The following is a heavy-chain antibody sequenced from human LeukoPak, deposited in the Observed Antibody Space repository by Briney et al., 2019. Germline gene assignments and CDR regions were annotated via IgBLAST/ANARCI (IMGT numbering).Heavy chain of an antibody. Sequence: PSETLSLTCTVSGGSISSYYWSWIRQPPGKGLEWIGSIYYSGSTYYNPSFKSRVTISVDTSKNQFSLKLSSVTAADTSVYYCARHLPGGGLYYFDYWGQGTLVTVSS. CDR1: GGSISSYY. J-gene: IGHJ4*02. V-gene: IGHV4-59*05. CDR3: ARHLPGGGLYYFDY. D-gene: IGHD2-8*02. CDR2: IYYSGST.